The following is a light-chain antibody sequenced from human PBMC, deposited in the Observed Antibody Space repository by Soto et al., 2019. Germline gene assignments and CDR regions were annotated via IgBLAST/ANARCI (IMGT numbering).Light chain of an antibody. J-gene: IGKJ1*01. CDR2: GAS. CDR3: QQYGSKPWT. Sequence: EIVLTQSPGTLSLFPGGRATLSCRASQSVNNNYLAWYQQKPGQAPRLLLFGASNRATGISDRFSGSGSGTDFTLTISRLEPEDLAVYYCQQYGSKPWTFGQGTEVEVK. CDR1: QSVNNNY. V-gene: IGKV3-20*01.